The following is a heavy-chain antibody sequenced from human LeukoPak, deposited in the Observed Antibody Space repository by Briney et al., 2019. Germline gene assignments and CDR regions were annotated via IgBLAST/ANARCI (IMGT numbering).Heavy chain of an antibody. Sequence: PGGSLRLSGAVSGFXFSSYSMSWVRQAPGKGLKWVSSISSSSSYIYYADSVKGRFTISRDNAKNSLYLQMNSLRAEDTAVYYCARDYDFWSGLDCWGQGTLVTVSS. D-gene: IGHD3-3*01. CDR1: GFXFSSYS. J-gene: IGHJ4*02. CDR2: ISSSSSYI. CDR3: ARDYDFWSGLDC. V-gene: IGHV3-21*01.